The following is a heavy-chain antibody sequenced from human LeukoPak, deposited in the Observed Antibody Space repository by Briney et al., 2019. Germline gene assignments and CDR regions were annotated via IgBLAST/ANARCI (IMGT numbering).Heavy chain of an antibody. CDR3: VRNLAVAGTCFDS. CDR1: GFTFRNYW. J-gene: IGHJ4*02. V-gene: IGHV3-7*03. D-gene: IGHD6-19*01. CDR2: IKQDGSDR. Sequence: GGSLRLSCAASGFTFRNYWMSWVRQAPGTGLEWVANIKQDGSDRNYVTSVRGRFTISRDNAESSLFLQMNSLGAEDTAVYYCVRNLAVAGTCFDSWGQGTLVTVSS.